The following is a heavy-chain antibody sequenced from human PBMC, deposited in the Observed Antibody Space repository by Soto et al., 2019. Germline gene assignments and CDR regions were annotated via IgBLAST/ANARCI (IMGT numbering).Heavy chain of an antibody. D-gene: IGHD3-3*01. CDR3: ARHDSGRAYYDFWSGPNWFDP. Sequence: SETLSLTCTVSGGSISSSSYYWGWIRQPPGKGLEWIGSIYYSGSTYYNPSLKSRVTISVDTSKNQFSLKLSSVTAADTAVYYCARHDSGRAYYDFWSGPNWFDPWGQGTLVTVSS. CDR1: GGSISSSSYY. J-gene: IGHJ5*02. CDR2: IYYSGST. V-gene: IGHV4-39*01.